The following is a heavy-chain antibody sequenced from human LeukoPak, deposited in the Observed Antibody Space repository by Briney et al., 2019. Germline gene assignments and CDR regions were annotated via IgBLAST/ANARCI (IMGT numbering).Heavy chain of an antibody. Sequence: SETLSLTFTVSGYSISSGYYWGWIRQPPGKGLEWIGSIYHSGSTYYNPSLKSRVTISVDTSKNQFSLKLSSVTAADTAVYYCARGKSIGWWDAFDIWGQGTMVTVSS. CDR3: ARGKSIGWWDAFDI. CDR1: GYSISSGYY. V-gene: IGHV4-38-2*02. D-gene: IGHD2-8*02. J-gene: IGHJ3*02. CDR2: IYHSGST.